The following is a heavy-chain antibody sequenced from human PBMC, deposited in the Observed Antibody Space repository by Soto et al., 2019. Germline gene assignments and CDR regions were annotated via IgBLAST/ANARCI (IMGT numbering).Heavy chain of an antibody. Sequence: EVQLVESGGGLVKPGGSLRLSCAASGFSFTIYNMNWVRQAPGKGLEWVSSISSSGAYVYYSDSLKGRFTISRDNAKNSLYLHMNSLRGEDTAVYYCARGSYFDNSADDWNLDIWGRGTLVTVS. CDR2: ISSSGAYV. D-gene: IGHD3-22*01. CDR3: ARGSYFDNSADDWNLDI. J-gene: IGHJ2*01. V-gene: IGHV3-21*01. CDR1: GFSFTIYN.